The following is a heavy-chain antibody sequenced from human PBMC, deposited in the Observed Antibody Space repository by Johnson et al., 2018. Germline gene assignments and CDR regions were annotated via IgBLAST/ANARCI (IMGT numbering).Heavy chain of an antibody. CDR1: GFTFSSYA. J-gene: IGHJ3*02. V-gene: IGHV3-23*04. CDR2: ISGSGGST. D-gene: IGHD1-7*01. CDR3: AKGMHWNYRDAFDI. Sequence: VQLVESGGGLVQPGGSLRLSCAASGFTFSSYAMSWVRQAPGKGLEWVSAISGSGGSTYHADSVKGRFTLSRDTSKNTLYLQMKRLRAEDTAVYYCAKGMHWNYRDAFDIWGQGTMVTVSS.